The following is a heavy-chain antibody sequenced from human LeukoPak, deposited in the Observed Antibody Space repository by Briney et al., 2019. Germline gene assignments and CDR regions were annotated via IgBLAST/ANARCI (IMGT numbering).Heavy chain of an antibody. Sequence: SVKVSCKASGGTFSSYAINWVRQAPGQGLEWMGRIIPILGIANYAQKFQGRVTITADKSTSTAYMELSSLRSEDTAVYYCARGASSRVTNAFDIWGQGTMVTVSS. J-gene: IGHJ3*02. CDR1: GGTFSSYA. V-gene: IGHV1-69*04. CDR2: IIPILGIA. D-gene: IGHD2-21*02. CDR3: ARGASSRVTNAFDI.